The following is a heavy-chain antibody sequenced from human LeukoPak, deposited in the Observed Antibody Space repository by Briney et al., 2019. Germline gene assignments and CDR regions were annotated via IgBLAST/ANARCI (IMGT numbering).Heavy chain of an antibody. CDR1: GFTFSSYE. V-gene: IGHV3-48*03. Sequence: GGSLRLSCAASGFTFSSYEMNWVRQAPGKGLEWVSYISSSGSTIYYADSVKGRFTISRDNAKNSLYLQMNSLRAEDTAVYYCARAGESEYYYDSSGNFPFDYWGQGTLVTVSS. CDR2: ISSSGSTI. J-gene: IGHJ4*02. D-gene: IGHD3-22*01. CDR3: ARAGESEYYYDSSGNFPFDY.